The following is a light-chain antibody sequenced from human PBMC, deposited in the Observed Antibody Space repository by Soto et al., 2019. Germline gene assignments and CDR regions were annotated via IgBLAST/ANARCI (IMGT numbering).Light chain of an antibody. CDR1: SSDIGGFYH. CDR2: DVS. V-gene: IGLV2-14*03. CDR3: SSYTSSSSYV. J-gene: IGLJ1*01. Sequence: QSALTQPASVSDSPGQSITISCIGTSSDIGGFYHVSWHQQHPGKAPKLIIYDVSNRRSGVSNRFSGSQTGNTASLIISGLQAEDEADYYCSSYTSSSSYVFGSGTQVTVL.